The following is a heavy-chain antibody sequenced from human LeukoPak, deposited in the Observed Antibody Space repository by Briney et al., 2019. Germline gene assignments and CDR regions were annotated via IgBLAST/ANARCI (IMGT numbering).Heavy chain of an antibody. CDR1: GGFIGSSSSY. J-gene: IGHJ4*02. CDR2: LAYSGST. V-gene: IGHV4-39*01. Sequence: PSETLSLTCTVSGGFIGSSSSYWAWIRQTPGKGLEWIGSLAYSGSTYYKSSLKSRVTLSVDAAKNQFSLNLTSVTAADTALFYCASSTSYYYDTSGYFEYWGQGILVTVSS. D-gene: IGHD3-22*01. CDR3: ASSTSYYYDTSGYFEY.